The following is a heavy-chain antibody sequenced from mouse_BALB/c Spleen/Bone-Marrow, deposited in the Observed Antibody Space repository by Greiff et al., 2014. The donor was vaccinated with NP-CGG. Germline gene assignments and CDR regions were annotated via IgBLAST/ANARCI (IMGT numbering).Heavy chain of an antibody. Sequence: VKLVESGAELVKPGASVKLSCTASGFNIKDTYIHWVKRRPEQGLEWIGRIDPENGNIKYDPKFQVKATITADTSSNTAYLQLSSLTSEDTAVYYCTRRGFDFWGQGTTLTVSS. CDR1: GFNIKDTY. CDR2: IDPENGNI. CDR3: TRRGFDF. J-gene: IGHJ2*01. V-gene: IGHV14-3*02.